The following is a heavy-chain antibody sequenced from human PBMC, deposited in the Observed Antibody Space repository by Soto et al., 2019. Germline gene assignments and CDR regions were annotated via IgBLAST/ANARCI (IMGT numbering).Heavy chain of an antibody. CDR1: GYTFTSYY. Sequence: ASVKVSCKASGYTFTSYYMHWVRQAPGQGLEWMGGFDPEDGETIYAQKFQGRVTMTEDTSTDTAYMELSSLRSEDTAVYYCATDDKVLKHYYDSSGYPNWGQGTPVTVSS. CDR2: FDPEDGET. V-gene: IGHV1-24*01. D-gene: IGHD3-22*01. CDR3: ATDDKVLKHYYDSSGYPN. J-gene: IGHJ4*02.